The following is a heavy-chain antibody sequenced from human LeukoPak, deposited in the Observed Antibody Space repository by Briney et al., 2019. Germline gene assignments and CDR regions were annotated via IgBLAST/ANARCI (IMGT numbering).Heavy chain of an antibody. Sequence: GGSLRLSCAASGFTFSSYGMHWVRQAPGKGLEWVAFIRYDGSNKYYVGSVKGRFTISRDNSKNTLYLQMNSLRAEDTAVYYCAKGSGWEMSYYYYYMDVWGKGTTVTIS. CDR3: AKGSGWEMSYYYYYMDV. CDR1: GFTFSSYG. V-gene: IGHV3-30*02. CDR2: IRYDGSNK. D-gene: IGHD1-26*01. J-gene: IGHJ6*03.